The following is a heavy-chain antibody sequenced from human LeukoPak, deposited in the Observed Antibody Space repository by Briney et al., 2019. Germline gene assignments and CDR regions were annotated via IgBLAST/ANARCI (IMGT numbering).Heavy chain of an antibody. D-gene: IGHD5-18*01. CDR1: GYSISSGYY. CDR2: IYHSGST. V-gene: IGHV4-38-2*02. CDR3: ARRGTATFDY. Sequence: SETLSLTCTVSGYSISSGYYWGWIRQPPGKGLEWIGSIYHSGSTYYNPSLKSRVTISVDTSKNQFSLKLSSVAAADTAVYYCARRGTATFDYWGQGTLVTVSS. J-gene: IGHJ4*02.